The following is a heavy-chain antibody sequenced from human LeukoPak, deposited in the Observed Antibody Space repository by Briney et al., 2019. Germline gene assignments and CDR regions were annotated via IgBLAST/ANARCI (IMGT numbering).Heavy chain of an antibody. CDR1: GFTFSDYY. J-gene: IGHJ4*02. CDR3: ARAMVRGVRYFDY. Sequence: PGGSLRLSCAASGFTFSDYYMSWIRQAPGKGLEWVSYTSSSSSYTNYADSVKGRFTISRDNAKNSLYLQMNSLRAEDTAVYYCARAMVRGVRYFDYWGQGTLVTVSS. D-gene: IGHD3-10*01. V-gene: IGHV3-11*03. CDR2: TSSSSSYT.